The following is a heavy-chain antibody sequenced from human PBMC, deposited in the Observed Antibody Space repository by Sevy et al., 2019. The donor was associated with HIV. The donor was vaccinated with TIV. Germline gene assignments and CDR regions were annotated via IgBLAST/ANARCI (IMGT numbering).Heavy chain of an antibody. Sequence: GGSLRLSCAASGFTVSSNYMSWVRQAPGKGLEWVSVIYSGGSTYYADSVKGRFTISRDNSKNTLYLQMNSLRAEDTAVYYCAREITMVRGLVDIWGQGTMVTVSS. V-gene: IGHV3-53*01. J-gene: IGHJ3*02. CDR3: AREITMVRGLVDI. D-gene: IGHD3-10*01. CDR2: IYSGGST. CDR1: GFTVSSNY.